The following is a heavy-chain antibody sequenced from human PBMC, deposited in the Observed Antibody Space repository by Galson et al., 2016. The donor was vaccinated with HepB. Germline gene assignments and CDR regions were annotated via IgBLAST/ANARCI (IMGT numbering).Heavy chain of an antibody. V-gene: IGHV3-74*01. J-gene: IGHJ4*02. CDR2: IKTDGSIT. Sequence: SLRLSCAASGYTFSNYWMYWVRQAPGKGLVWVSRIKTDGSITGYADSVKGRFTISRANAKNSLYLQMNSLRAEDTAVYYCARGDIVGAIFDYWGQGTLVTVSS. CDR3: ARGDIVGAIFDY. CDR1: GYTFSNYW. D-gene: IGHD1-26*01.